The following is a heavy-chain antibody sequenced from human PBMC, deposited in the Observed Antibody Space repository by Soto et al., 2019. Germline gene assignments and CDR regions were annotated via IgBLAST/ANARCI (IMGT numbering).Heavy chain of an antibody. Sequence: ASVKVSCKGLGYTFTSYGISWVRQAPGQGLEWMGWIRPNDGHTNYAQKFQDRVTMTRDTSATTVYMDLRSLGSDDTAVYYCAIIGSGDYSDFDYWGQGTLVTVSS. CDR3: AIIGSGDYSDFDY. CDR1: GYTFTSYG. J-gene: IGHJ4*02. CDR2: IRPNDGHT. D-gene: IGHD4-4*01. V-gene: IGHV1-18*01.